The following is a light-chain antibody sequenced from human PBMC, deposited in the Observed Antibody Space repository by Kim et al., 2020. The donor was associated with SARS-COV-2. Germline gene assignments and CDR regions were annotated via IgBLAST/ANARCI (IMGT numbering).Light chain of an antibody. J-gene: IGKJ2*01. CDR3: QQYGSSLYT. CDR1: QSVSSSY. V-gene: IGKV3-20*01. Sequence: LSPGERAPLSCRANQSVSSSYLAWYQQKPGQAPRLLIYGASSRATGIPDRFSGSGSGTDFTLTISRLEPEDFAVYYCQQYGSSLYTFGQGTKLEI. CDR2: GAS.